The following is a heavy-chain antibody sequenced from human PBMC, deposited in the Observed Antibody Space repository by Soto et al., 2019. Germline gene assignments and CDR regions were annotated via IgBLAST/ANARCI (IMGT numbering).Heavy chain of an antibody. CDR1: GFTFNNFL. V-gene: IGHV3-23*01. D-gene: IGHD3-9*01. CDR3: AKADDILTGYAFDP. Sequence: PGGSLRLSCVASGFTFNNFLMSWVRQAPGKGLEWVSGISGRGGTISYADSVKGRFTISRDNSKNTLYLQMNSLRAEDTAIYYCAKADDILTGYAFDPWGQGTLVTVSS. CDR2: ISGRGGTI. J-gene: IGHJ5*02.